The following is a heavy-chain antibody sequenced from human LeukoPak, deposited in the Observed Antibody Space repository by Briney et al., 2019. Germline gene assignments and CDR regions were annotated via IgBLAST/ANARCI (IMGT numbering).Heavy chain of an antibody. V-gene: IGHV1-46*01. J-gene: IGHJ2*01. Sequence: ASVKVSCKASGYTFTSYYMHWVRQAPGQGLEWMGIINPSGGSTSYAQEFQGRVTMTRDMSTSTVYMELSSLRSEDTAVYYCARGGWDWYFDLWGRGTLVTVSS. CDR3: ARGGWDWYFDL. CDR1: GYTFTSYY. CDR2: INPSGGST. D-gene: IGHD6-19*01.